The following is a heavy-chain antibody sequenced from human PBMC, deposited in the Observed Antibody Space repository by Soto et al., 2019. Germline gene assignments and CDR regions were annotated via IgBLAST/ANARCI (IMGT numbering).Heavy chain of an antibody. CDR1: GFTFSSYW. D-gene: IGHD2-15*01. CDR3: ARRSYCSGGSCQHHFDY. CDR2: INSDGSST. V-gene: IGHV3-74*01. J-gene: IGHJ4*02. Sequence: GGSLRLSCAASGFTFSSYWMHWVRQAPGKGLVWVSRINSDGSSTSYADSVKGRFTISRDNAKNTLYLQMNSLRAEDTAVYYCARRSYCSGGSCQHHFDYLGQGTLVTVSS.